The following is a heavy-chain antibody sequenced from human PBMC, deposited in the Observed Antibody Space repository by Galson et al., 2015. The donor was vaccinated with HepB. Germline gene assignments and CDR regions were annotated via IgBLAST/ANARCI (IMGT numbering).Heavy chain of an antibody. CDR2: INPNSGGT. Sequence: SVKVSCKASGYTFTGYYMHWVRQAPGQGLEWMGRINPNSGGTNYAQKFQGRVTMTRDTSISTAYMELSRLRSDDTAVYYCAREGDCCSTSCYLYYYYMDVWGKGTTVTVSS. J-gene: IGHJ6*03. D-gene: IGHD2-2*01. CDR3: AREGDCCSTSCYLYYYYMDV. CDR1: GYTFTGYY. V-gene: IGHV1-2*06.